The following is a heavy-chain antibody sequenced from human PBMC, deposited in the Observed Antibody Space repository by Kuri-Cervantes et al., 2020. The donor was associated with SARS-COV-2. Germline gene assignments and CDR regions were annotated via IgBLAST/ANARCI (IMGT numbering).Heavy chain of an antibody. CDR2: IYYSGST. D-gene: IGHD3-3*01. CDR1: GGSVSSGSYY. Sequence: ESLKISCTVSGGSVSSGSYYWSWIRQPPGKGLEWIGYIYYSGSTNYNPSLKSRVTISVDTSKNQFSLKLSSVTAADTAVYYCARVHHDFWSGYYSAGWFDPWGQGTLVTVSS. CDR3: ARVHHDFWSGYYSAGWFDP. V-gene: IGHV4-61*01. J-gene: IGHJ5*02.